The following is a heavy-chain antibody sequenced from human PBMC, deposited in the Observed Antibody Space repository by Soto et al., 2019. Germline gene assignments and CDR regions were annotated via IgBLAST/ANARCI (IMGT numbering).Heavy chain of an antibody. CDR2: IIPIFGTA. CDR3: ASDRQVLAYCGGDCYSGFDY. J-gene: IGHJ4*01. CDR1: GGTFSSYA. V-gene: IGHV1-69*13. Sequence: SVKVSCKASGGTFSSYAISWVRQAPGQGLEWMGGIIPIFGTANYAQKFQGRVTITADESTSTAYMELRSLRSEDTAVYYCASDRQVLAYCGGDCYSGFDYWG. D-gene: IGHD2-21*02.